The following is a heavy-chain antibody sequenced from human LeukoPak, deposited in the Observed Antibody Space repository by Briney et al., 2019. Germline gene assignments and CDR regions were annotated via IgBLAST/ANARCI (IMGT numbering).Heavy chain of an antibody. CDR2: INTQNGNT. D-gene: IGHD5-12*01. V-gene: IGHV1-18*01. CDR1: GYTFNAYG. J-gene: IGHJ5*02. Sequence: GASVTVSCTASGYTFNAYGISWVRQAPGQGPEWMGWINTQNGNTNYAQKLQGRVTMTKDTSTSTAYMELRSLTSDDTAVYYCARKTIGYHWFDPWGQGTLVTVSS. CDR3: ARKTIGYHWFDP.